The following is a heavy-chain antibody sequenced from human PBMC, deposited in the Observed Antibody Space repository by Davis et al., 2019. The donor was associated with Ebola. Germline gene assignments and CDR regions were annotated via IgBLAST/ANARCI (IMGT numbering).Heavy chain of an antibody. CDR1: DNTFTNYW. J-gene: IGHJ3*01. Sequence: GESLKIPCQGSDNTFTNYWIGPLLLFPFPXXXFFRIIVTGYSDTRYSPSFRGQVTISADKSTRTAYLQWGRLKASDTAMYYGASLRRTITGMDDGFDVWGQGTMVTVSS. D-gene: IGHD1-20*01. CDR3: ASLRRTITGMDDGFDV. V-gene: IGHV5-51*01. CDR2: IVTGYSDT.